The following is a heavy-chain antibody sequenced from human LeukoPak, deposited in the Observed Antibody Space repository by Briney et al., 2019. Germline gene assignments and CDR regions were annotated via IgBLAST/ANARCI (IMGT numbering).Heavy chain of an antibody. CDR1: GGSISSSSYY. V-gene: IGHV4-39*01. CDR2: IYYSGST. Sequence: SETLSLTCTVSGGSISSSSYYWGWIRQPPGKGLEWIGSIYYSGSTYYNPSLKSRVTISVDTSKNQFSLKLSSVTAADTAVYYCARHQRVPAAKGYMDVWGKGTTVTVSS. D-gene: IGHD2-2*01. J-gene: IGHJ6*03. CDR3: ARHQRVPAAKGYMDV.